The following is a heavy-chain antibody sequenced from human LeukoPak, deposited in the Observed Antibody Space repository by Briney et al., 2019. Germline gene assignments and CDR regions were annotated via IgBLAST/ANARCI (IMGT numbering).Heavy chain of an antibody. D-gene: IGHD5-12*01. V-gene: IGHV3-15*01. CDR3: TTTYIVASTRKFGDY. Sequence: PGGSLRLSCAASGFIFSNAWMNWVRQAPGKGLEWVGRIKSKTEGGTTDYATPVKGRFTISRDDSQNTVDLQISSLTAEDTAMYFCTTTYIVASTRKFGDYWGQGTLVVVSS. CDR1: GFIFSNAW. J-gene: IGHJ4*02. CDR2: IKSKTEGGTT.